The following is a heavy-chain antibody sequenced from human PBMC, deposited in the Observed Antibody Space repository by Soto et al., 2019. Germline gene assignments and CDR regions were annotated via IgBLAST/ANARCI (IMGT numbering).Heavy chain of an antibody. CDR1: GFTFSSYG. CDR2: ISYDGSNK. J-gene: IGHJ4*02. Sequence: PGGSLRLSCAASGFTFSSYGMHWVRQAPGKGLEWVAVISYDGSNKYYADSVKGRFTISRDNSKNTLYLQMNSLRAEDTAVYYCAKDRVMVRGHHFDYWGQGTLVTVSS. V-gene: IGHV3-30*18. D-gene: IGHD3-10*01. CDR3: AKDRVMVRGHHFDY.